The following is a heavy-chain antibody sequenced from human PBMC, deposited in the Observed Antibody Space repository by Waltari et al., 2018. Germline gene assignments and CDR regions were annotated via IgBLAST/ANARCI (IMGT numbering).Heavy chain of an antibody. CDR1: GYTFTGYY. J-gene: IGHJ4*02. V-gene: IGHV1-2*02. CDR3: ARPWGVQGVIHF. CDR2: INPDSGGT. Sequence: QVELVQSGAEVKNPGASVKVSCKTSGYTFTGYYMHWVRQAPGQGLEWMGWINPDSGGTKYSQNFQGRVTMTRDTSISTAYMELSRLRFDDTAMYYCARPWGVQGVIHFWGQGTLVTVSS. D-gene: IGHD3-10*01.